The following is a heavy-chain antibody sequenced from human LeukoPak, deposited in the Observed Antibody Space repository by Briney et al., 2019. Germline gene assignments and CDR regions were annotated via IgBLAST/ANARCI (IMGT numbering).Heavy chain of an antibody. D-gene: IGHD4-23*01. V-gene: IGHV1-46*01. CDR2: INPSGGST. J-gene: IGHJ5*02. CDR1: GYTFTSYY. CDR3: ARDNSVEDTAWWFDP. Sequence: WASVKVSCKASGYTFTSYYMHWVRQAPGQGLEWMGIINPSGGSTSYAQKFQGRVTMTRDMSTSTDYMELSSLRSEDTAVYYCARDNSVEDTAWWFDPWGQGTLVTVS.